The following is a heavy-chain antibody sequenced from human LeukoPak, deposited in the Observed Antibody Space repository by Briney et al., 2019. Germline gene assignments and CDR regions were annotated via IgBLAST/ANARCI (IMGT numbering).Heavy chain of an antibody. CDR2: ISDRGSRT. Sequence: GGSLSLSCTVSGITLSNYGMSWVRQPPGKGLEWVAGISDRGSRTNYADSTRGRFTISTDHPKNTPYLQMNSLRAEDTAVYFCAKRGVLIRVILAGLDKETYYFDSCGEGALVTVSS. J-gene: IGHJ4*02. CDR3: AKRGVLIRVILAGLDKETYYFDS. D-gene: IGHD3-22*01. V-gene: IGHV3-23*01. CDR1: GITLSNYG.